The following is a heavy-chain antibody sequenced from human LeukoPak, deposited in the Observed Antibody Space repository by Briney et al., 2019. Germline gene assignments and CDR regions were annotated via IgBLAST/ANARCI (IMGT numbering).Heavy chain of an antibody. D-gene: IGHD6-19*01. J-gene: IGHJ4*02. CDR1: GGSISSYY. V-gene: IGHV4-59*08. CDR2: IYYSGST. Sequence: SETLSLTCTVSGGSISSYYGSWIRQPPGKGLEWAGYIYYSGSTNYNPSLKSRVTISVDTSKNQFSLKLSSVTAADTAIYYCARAVSGRFDYWGQGTLVTVSS. CDR3: ARAVSGRFDY.